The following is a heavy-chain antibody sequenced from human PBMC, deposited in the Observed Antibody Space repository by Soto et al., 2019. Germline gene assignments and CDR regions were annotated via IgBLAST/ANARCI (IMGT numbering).Heavy chain of an antibody. V-gene: IGHV1-2*04. CDR3: ARDLGIAAAGTKDY. Sequence: GASVKVSCKASGYTFTGYYMHWVRQAPGQGLEWMGWINPNSGGTNYAQKFQGWVTMTRDTSISTAYMELSRLRSDDTAVYYCARDLGIAAAGTKDYWGQGTLVTVSS. CDR2: INPNSGGT. D-gene: IGHD6-13*01. J-gene: IGHJ4*02. CDR1: GYTFTGYY.